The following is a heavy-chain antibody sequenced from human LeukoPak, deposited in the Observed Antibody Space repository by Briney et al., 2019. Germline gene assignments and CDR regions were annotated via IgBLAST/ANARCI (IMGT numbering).Heavy chain of an antibody. V-gene: IGHV3-53*01. Sequence: PGGSLRLSCAVSGFTVSTNHTSWVRQAPGKGLEWVSAINDVDTAYYADTVRGRFTISRDSAKNTLYLQMKSLRADDTAVYYCARDMVHSSGAFDSWGQGTLVTVSS. D-gene: IGHD3-22*01. CDR3: ARDMVHSSGAFDS. CDR1: GFTVSTNH. CDR2: INDVDTA. J-gene: IGHJ4*02.